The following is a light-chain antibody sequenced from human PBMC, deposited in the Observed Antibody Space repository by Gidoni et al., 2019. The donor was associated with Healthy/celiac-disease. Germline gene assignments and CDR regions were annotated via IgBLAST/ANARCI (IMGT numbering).Light chain of an antibody. J-gene: IGKJ1*01. Sequence: DIQITQSPSTLSASVGDRVTITCRASQSISSWLAWYQQKPGKAPKLLIYKASSVESGVPSRFSGSGSGTEFTLTISSLQPDDFATYYCQQYNSYAWTFGQXTKVEIK. V-gene: IGKV1-5*03. CDR2: KAS. CDR3: QQYNSYAWT. CDR1: QSISSW.